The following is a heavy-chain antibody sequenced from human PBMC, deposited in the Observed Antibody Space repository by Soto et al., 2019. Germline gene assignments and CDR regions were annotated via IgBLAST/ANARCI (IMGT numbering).Heavy chain of an antibody. Sequence: EVQLVESGGVLVQPGGSLRLSCAASGFTLSTYDMNWVRQAPGKGLQWVSHTSSSSAAIVYADSVKGRITISRDNAKNSLYLQMNSLRDEDTAVYYCARGAVAGLYFFDYWGQGILVTVSS. CDR1: GFTLSTYD. J-gene: IGHJ4*02. D-gene: IGHD6-19*01. CDR3: ARGAVAGLYFFDY. CDR2: TSSSSAAI. V-gene: IGHV3-48*02.